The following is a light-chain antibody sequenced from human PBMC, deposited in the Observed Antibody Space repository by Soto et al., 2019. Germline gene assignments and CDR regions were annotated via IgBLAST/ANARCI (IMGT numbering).Light chain of an antibody. Sequence: QSVLTQPPSVSGAPGQRVTISCTGSSSNIGAGYDVHWYQQLPGTAPKLLIYGNSNRPSGVPDRFSGSNSGTSASLAITGLQAEDEADDYCQSYDSSLSGVVFGGGTKVTVL. J-gene: IGLJ2*01. CDR2: GNS. CDR3: QSYDSSLSGVV. CDR1: SSNIGAGYD. V-gene: IGLV1-40*01.